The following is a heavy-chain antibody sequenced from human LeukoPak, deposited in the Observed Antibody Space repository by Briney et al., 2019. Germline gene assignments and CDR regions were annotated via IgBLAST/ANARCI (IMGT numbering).Heavy chain of an antibody. Sequence: PSETLSLTCTVSGGSISSNNYYWNWIRQPPGKGLEWIGSIHYSGNTYYSPSLKRRVTISMDTSKDQFSLKMNSVTAADAAVYFCARLLMGAAEGIWGQGTMVTVSS. V-gene: IGHV4-39*01. J-gene: IGHJ3*02. CDR2: IHYSGNT. CDR1: GGSISSNNYY. CDR3: ARLLMGAAEGI. D-gene: IGHD6-13*01.